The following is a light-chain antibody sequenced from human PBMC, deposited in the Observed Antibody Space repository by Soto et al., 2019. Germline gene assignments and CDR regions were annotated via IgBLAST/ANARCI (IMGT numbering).Light chain of an antibody. J-gene: IGLJ2*01. Sequence: QLVLTQPPSASGSPGQSVTISCTGTSSDVGGYNYVSWYQQHPGKAPKLMIYEVSKRPSGVPDRFSGSKSGNTASLTVSGLQAEDEADYYCSSYAGSNNLVFGGGNKLTVL. CDR2: EVS. CDR3: SSYAGSNNLV. CDR1: SSDVGGYNY. V-gene: IGLV2-8*01.